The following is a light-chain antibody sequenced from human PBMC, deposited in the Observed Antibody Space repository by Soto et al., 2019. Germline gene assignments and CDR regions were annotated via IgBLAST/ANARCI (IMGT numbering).Light chain of an antibody. V-gene: IGKV2-30*01. CDR2: KVS. CDR3: MQGTYWPT. Sequence: DVVMTQSPLSLPVTLGQPASISCRCSQSLVNSDGNTYLNWFQQRPGQSPRRLIYKVSNRDSGVPDRLSGSGSGSDFTLKISRVEAEDGGVYYCMQGTYWPTFGQGTKLEIK. J-gene: IGKJ2*01. CDR1: QSLVNSDGNTY.